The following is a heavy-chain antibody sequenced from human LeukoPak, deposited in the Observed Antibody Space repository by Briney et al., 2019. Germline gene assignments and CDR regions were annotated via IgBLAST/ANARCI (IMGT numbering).Heavy chain of an antibody. CDR3: ARTSITGTRTYGMDS. V-gene: IGHV1-2*02. CDR2: INPNSGGT. J-gene: IGHJ6*02. Sequence: SVKVSCKASGYTFTSYYMHWVRQAPGQGLEWMGWINPNSGGTNYAQKFQGRVTMTRDTSISTAYMELSRLRSDDTAVYYCARTSITGTRTYGMDSWGQGTTVTVSS. CDR1: GYTFTSYY. D-gene: IGHD1-7*01.